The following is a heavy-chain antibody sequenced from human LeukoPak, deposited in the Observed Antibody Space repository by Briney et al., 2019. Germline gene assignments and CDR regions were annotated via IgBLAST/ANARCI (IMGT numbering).Heavy chain of an antibody. CDR1: GFTFSWFW. V-gene: IGHV3-74*01. CDR2: INNDGSST. D-gene: IGHD3-10*01. Sequence: GGSLRLSCEASGFTFSWFWMHWVRQAPGKGLVWVSRINNDGSSTSYADSVKGRFTISRYNSKNTLYLQMNSLRAEDTAVYYCARRPYYNLVNYYAGYSWGQGTLVTVSS. J-gene: IGHJ5*02. CDR3: ARRPYYNLVNYYAGYS.